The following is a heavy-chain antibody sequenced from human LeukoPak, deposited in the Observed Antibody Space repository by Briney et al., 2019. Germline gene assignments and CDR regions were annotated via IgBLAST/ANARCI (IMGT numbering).Heavy chain of an antibody. CDR2: IYPGDSDT. CDR3: ARTPVVISPDFDY. D-gene: IGHD3-22*01. V-gene: IGHV5-51*01. Sequence: GESLKISCKGSGYSFTSFWIGWVRQMPGKGLEWMGIIYPGDSDTRYSPSFQGQVTISADKSISTAYLQWSSLKASDTAMYYCARTPVVISPDFDYWGQGTLVTVSS. CDR1: GYSFTSFW. J-gene: IGHJ4*02.